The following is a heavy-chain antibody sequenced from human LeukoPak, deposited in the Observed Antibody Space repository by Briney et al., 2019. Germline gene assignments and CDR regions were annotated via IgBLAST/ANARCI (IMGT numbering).Heavy chain of an antibody. J-gene: IGHJ4*02. CDR2: IYHSGST. CDR1: GGSISSSSYY. CDR3: ARGGVNWTYDY. D-gene: IGHD1-7*01. Sequence: SETLSLTCTVSGGSISSSSYYWGWIRQPPGKGLEWIGSIYHSGSTYYNPSLKSRVTISVDTSKNQFSLKLYSVTAADTAVYYCARGGVNWTYDYWGQGTLVTVSS. V-gene: IGHV4-39*07.